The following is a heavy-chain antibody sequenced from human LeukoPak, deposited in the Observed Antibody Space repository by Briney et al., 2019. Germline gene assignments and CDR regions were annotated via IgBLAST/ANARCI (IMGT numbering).Heavy chain of an antibody. D-gene: IGHD6-19*01. CDR2: ISSSGSTI. CDR3: AKVPGITMAGYTFDN. V-gene: IGHV3-11*01. J-gene: IGHJ4*02. Sequence: PGGSLRLACAASGFTFSDYYMSWIRQAPGKGLEWVSYISSSGSTIYYADSVKGRITISRDNAKNSLYLQMNSLRAEDTGLYYCAKVPGITMAGYTFDNWGQGTLVTVSS. CDR1: GFTFSDYY.